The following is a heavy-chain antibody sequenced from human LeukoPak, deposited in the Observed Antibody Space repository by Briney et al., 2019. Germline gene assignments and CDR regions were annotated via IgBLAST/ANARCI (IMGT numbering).Heavy chain of an antibody. D-gene: IGHD3-22*01. V-gene: IGHV5-51*01. J-gene: IGHJ4*02. CDR3: ASSQKCDSSGCQFDY. CDR2: IYPGDSDT. CDR1: GYSFTSYW. Sequence: AGESLKISCKGSGYSFTSYWIGWVRQMPGKGLEWMGIIYPGDSDTRYSPSFQGQVTISADKSISTAYLQWSSLKASDTAMYYCASSQKCDSSGCQFDYWGQGTLVTVSS.